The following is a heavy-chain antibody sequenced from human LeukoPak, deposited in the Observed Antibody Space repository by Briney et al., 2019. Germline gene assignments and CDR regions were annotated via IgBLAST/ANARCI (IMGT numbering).Heavy chain of an antibody. D-gene: IGHD5-18*01. V-gene: IGHV3-30*18. CDR2: ISYDGSNK. CDR3: AKAFREFGTSSSYSSFDT. CDR1: GFTFSSYG. Sequence: GGSLRLSCAASGFTFSSYGMHWVRQAPGKGLGWVAVISYDGSNKYYAYSVKGRFTISRDNSKNALYLQMNGLRAEDTAVYFCAKAFREFGTSSSYSSFDTWGQGTMVTVSS. J-gene: IGHJ3*02.